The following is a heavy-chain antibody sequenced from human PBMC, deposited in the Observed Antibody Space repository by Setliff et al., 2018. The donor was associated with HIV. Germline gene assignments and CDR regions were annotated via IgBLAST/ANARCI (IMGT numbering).Heavy chain of an antibody. D-gene: IGHD5-18*01. J-gene: IGHJ4*02. CDR2: ISGSGDNT. V-gene: IGHV3-23*01. CDR1: GFTFSRFA. Sequence: PGGSLRLSCAASGFTFSRFAMSWVRQVPGKGLAWVSAISGSGDNTYYADAVKGRFTISRDNSENTLYLQMNSLRAEDTAVYYFAKGKAAHSYADYWGQGTLVTVSS. CDR3: AKGKAAHSYADY.